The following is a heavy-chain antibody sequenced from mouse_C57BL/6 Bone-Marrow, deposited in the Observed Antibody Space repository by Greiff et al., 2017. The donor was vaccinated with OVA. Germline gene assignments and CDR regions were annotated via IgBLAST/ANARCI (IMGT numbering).Heavy chain of an antibody. CDR2: INPSSGYT. CDR3: SRCDYDPASYAKEY. Sequence: VQLQQSGAELANPGASVKLSCKASGYTFTSYWMHWVKQRPGQGLEWIGYINPSSGYTNYNQKFKDKATLTADKSSSTAYMQLSSLTDEDSAVYYCSRCDYDPASYAKEYWGQVTPATVSS. CDR1: GYTFTSYW. J-gene: IGHJ4*01. V-gene: IGHV1-7*01. D-gene: IGHD2-4*01.